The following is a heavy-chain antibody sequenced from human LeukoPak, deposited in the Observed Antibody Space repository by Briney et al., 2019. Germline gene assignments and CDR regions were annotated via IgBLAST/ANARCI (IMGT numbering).Heavy chain of an antibody. D-gene: IGHD2-15*01. CDR2: INPHSGGT. CDR1: GYTFTGYY. V-gene: IGHV1-2*02. J-gene: IGHJ4*02. CDR3: ARDPSMGRTPNFDS. Sequence: SVKVSCKASGYTFTGYYIHWVRQAPGQGLEWMGWINPHSGGTDYAQKFQGRVTMTRDTSINTAYMELSRLRSDDTAVYYCARDPSMGRTPNFDSWGQGTLVTVSS.